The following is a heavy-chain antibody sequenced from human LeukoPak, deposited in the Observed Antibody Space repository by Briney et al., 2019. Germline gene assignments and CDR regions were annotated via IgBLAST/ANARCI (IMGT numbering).Heavy chain of an antibody. J-gene: IGHJ4*02. V-gene: IGHV3-23*01. CDR3: AKVRSGIPLMYYFDY. Sequence: PGGSLRLSCAASGFTFSNAWMSWVRQAPGKGLEWVSAISGSGGSTYYADSVKGRFTISRDNSKNTLYLQMNSLRAEDTAVYYCAKVRSGIPLMYYFDYWGQGTLVTVSS. CDR2: ISGSGGST. D-gene: IGHD2-8*01. CDR1: GFTFSNAW.